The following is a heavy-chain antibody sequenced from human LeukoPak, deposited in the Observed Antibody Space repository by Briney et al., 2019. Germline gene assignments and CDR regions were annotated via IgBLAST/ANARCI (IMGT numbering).Heavy chain of an antibody. CDR3: SRVTPGYYYYMDV. Sequence: PSETLSLTCTVSGGSISNKYWSWIRQPPGKGLEWIGYIYYSGSTNYNPSLKSRVTISVDTSKNQFSLKLSSVTAADTAVYYCSRVTPGYYYYMDVWGKGTTVTISS. J-gene: IGHJ6*03. CDR2: IYYSGST. V-gene: IGHV4-59*01. CDR1: GGSISNKY.